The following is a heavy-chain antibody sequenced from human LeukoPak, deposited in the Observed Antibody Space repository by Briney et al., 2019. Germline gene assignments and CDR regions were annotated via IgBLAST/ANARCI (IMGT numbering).Heavy chain of an antibody. CDR3: AKDALYYYDSSGYHDY. D-gene: IGHD3-22*01. V-gene: IGHV3-9*01. CDR1: GFTFDDYA. CDR2: ISWNSGSI. Sequence: PGGSLRLSCAASGFTFDDYAMHWVRQAPGKGLEWVSGISWNSGSIGYADSVKGRFTISRDNAKNSLYLQTNSLRAEDTALYYCAKDALYYYDSSGYHDYWGQGTLVTVSS. J-gene: IGHJ4*02.